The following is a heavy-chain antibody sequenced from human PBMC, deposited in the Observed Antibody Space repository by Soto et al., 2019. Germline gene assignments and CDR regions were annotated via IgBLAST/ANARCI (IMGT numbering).Heavy chain of an antibody. CDR3: ASHANDYGDDDAFDI. J-gene: IGHJ3*02. D-gene: IGHD4-17*01. Sequence: SETLSLTCTVSGGSIISYYWSWILQPPWKGLEWIGYIYYSGSTNYNPSLKSRATISVDTSKNQFSLKLSSVTAADTAVYYCASHANDYGDDDAFDIWGQGTMVTVSS. CDR2: IYYSGST. CDR1: GGSIISYY. V-gene: IGHV4-59*01.